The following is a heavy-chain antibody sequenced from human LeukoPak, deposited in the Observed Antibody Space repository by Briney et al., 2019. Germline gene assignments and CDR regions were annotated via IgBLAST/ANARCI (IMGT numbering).Heavy chain of an antibody. D-gene: IGHD2-2*01. CDR3: ARDQQYCSSTSCYPAYYFDY. V-gene: IGHV3-30-3*01. CDR1: GFTFSSYA. J-gene: IGHJ4*02. Sequence: PGGSLRLSCAASGFTFSSYAMHWVRQAPGKGLEWVAVISCDGSNKYYADSVKGRFTISRDNSKNTLYLQMNSLRAEDTAVYYCARDQQYCSSTSCYPAYYFDYWGQGTLVTVSS. CDR2: ISCDGSNK.